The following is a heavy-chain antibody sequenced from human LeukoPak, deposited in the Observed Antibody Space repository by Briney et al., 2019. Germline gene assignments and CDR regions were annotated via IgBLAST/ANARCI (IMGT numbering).Heavy chain of an antibody. CDR3: ARDQVGATPIDY. D-gene: IGHD1-26*01. J-gene: IGHJ4*02. V-gene: IGHV3-74*01. CDR2: INPDGSAT. Sequence: PGGSLRLSCAASGFTFSSYWMHWVRQAPGKGLVWVSHINPDGSATRYADSVKGRFTISRDNANNTLYLQMNSLRAEDTAVYYCARDQVGATPIDYWGQGTLVTVSS. CDR1: GFTFSSYW.